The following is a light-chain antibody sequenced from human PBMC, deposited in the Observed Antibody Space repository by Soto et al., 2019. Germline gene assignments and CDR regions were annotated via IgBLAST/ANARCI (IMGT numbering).Light chain of an antibody. CDR2: EVS. Sequence: QSVLTQPPSASGSPGQSVTISCTETSSDVVGYKYVSWYQQHPGKAPKLMIYEVSKRPSGVPDRFSGSKSGNTASLTVSGLQAEDEAHYYCSSYAGFNHLCVVFCGGTKVTVL. CDR1: SSDVVGYKY. V-gene: IGLV2-8*01. CDR3: SSYAGFNHLCVV. J-gene: IGLJ2*01.